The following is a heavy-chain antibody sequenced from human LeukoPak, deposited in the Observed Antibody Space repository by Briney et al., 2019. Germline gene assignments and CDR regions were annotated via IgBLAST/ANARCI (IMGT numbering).Heavy chain of an antibody. V-gene: IGHV4-39*01. CDR2: IYYSGST. CDR1: GGSISSSSYY. CDR3: AKRFMDGNYGLGWGYYYYYGMDV. D-gene: IGHD4-17*01. Sequence: SETLSLTCTVSGGSISSSSYYWGWIRQPPGKGLEWIGSIYYSGSTYYNPSLKSRVTISVDTSKNQFSLKLSSVTAADTAVYYCAKRFMDGNYGLGWGYYYYYGMDVWGQGTTVTVSS. J-gene: IGHJ6*02.